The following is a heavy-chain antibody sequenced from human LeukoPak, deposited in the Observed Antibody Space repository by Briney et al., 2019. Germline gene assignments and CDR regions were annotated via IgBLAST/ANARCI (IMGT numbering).Heavy chain of an antibody. CDR3: ARDLTILTGYLYGY. D-gene: IGHD3-9*01. CDR1: GFSFRSFE. V-gene: IGHV3-48*03. CDR2: INHSGSTK. Sequence: GGSLRLSCEGSGFSFRSFEMNWVRQTPGKGLEWISYINHSGSTKYYADSVKGRFTVSRDNAKNSLYLQMTSLRPEDSGIYFCARDLTILTGYLYGYWGQGNLVTVSS. J-gene: IGHJ4*02.